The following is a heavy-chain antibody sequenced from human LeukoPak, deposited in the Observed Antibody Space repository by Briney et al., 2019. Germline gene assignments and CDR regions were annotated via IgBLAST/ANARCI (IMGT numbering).Heavy chain of an antibody. Sequence: GGSLRLSCAASGFAFSYYAMSWVRQAPGKGLEWVSGFSGSGNTHYTDSVKGRFNISRDNSKSTLDLQMNSLRVEDTALYYCAKDTYSAYDLARAFDFWGQGTLVTVST. CDR1: GFAFSYYA. V-gene: IGHV3-23*01. J-gene: IGHJ4*01. CDR3: AKDTYSAYDLARAFDF. CDR2: FSGSGNT. D-gene: IGHD5-12*01.